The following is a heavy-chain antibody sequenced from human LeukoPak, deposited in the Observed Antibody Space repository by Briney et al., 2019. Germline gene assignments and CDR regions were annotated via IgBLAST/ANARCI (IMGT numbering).Heavy chain of an antibody. V-gene: IGHV4-59*08. CDR2: IYYSGTT. CDR1: GAPISSFY. J-gene: IGHJ4*02. D-gene: IGHD1-26*01. Sequence: SETLSLTCSVSGAPISSFYWSWLRQPPGKALEWIGSIYYSGTTNYNPSLESRLTISVDTSKKQFSLKLTSVIPADTAVYYCARGGGAVSYWSQGTLVTVSS. CDR3: ARGGGAVSY.